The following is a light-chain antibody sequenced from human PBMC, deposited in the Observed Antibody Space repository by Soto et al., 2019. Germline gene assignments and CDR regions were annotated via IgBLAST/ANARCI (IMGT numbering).Light chain of an antibody. CDR3: SSYAGSHNYV. CDR2: DVT. Sequence: QSALTQPASVSGSPGQSITISCTGTSSDVGGYSYVSWFQQHPGKVPKLMIYDVTNRPSGVSNRFSASKSGNTASLTISGLQAEDEADYYCSSYAGSHNYVFGSGTKLTFL. CDR1: SSDVGGYSY. J-gene: IGLJ1*01. V-gene: IGLV2-14*01.